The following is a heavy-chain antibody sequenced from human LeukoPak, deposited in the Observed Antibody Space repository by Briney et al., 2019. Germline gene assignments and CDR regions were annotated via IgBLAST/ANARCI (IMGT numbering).Heavy chain of an antibody. J-gene: IGHJ5*02. CDR3: VRGGGYNWFDR. CDR2: IYSGGST. V-gene: IGHV3-53*01. D-gene: IGHD3-10*01. Sequence: GGSLRLSCAASEFSVGSNYMTWVRQAPGKGLEWVSLIYSGGSTYYADSVKGRFTISRDNSKNTLYLQMNSLRVDDTAVFYCVRGGGYNWFDRWGQGTLVTVSS. CDR1: EFSVGSNY.